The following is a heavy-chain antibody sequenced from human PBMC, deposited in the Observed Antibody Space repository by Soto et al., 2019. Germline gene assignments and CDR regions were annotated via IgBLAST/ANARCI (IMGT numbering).Heavy chain of an antibody. V-gene: IGHV3-23*01. Sequence: GGSLRLSCAASGCTFSSYAMSWVRQAPGKGLEWVSAISGSGGSTYYADSVKGRFTISRDNSKNTLYLQMNSLRAEDTAVYYCAKVLMVQGVSPAQYYFYYCRQRTFGLVSS. CDR2: ISGSGGST. CDR1: GCTFSSYA. D-gene: IGHD3-10*01. CDR3: AKVLMVQGVSPAQYYFYY. J-gene: IGHJ4*02.